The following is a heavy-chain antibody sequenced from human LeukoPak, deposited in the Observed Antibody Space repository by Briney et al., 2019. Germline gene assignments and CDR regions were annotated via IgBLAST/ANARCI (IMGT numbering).Heavy chain of an antibody. CDR1: GGTFSSYT. CDR2: IIPMFGTP. CDR3: ARGPGDFYDTSGYYYVPDY. V-gene: IGHV1-69*05. D-gene: IGHD3-22*01. Sequence: GASVKVSCKASGGTFSSYTISWVRQAPGQGLEWMGGIIPMFGTPKYAQKFQDRVTITTDESTSTAYLELSSLRSEDTAVYYCARGPGDFYDTSGYYYVPDYWGQGTLVTVSS. J-gene: IGHJ4*02.